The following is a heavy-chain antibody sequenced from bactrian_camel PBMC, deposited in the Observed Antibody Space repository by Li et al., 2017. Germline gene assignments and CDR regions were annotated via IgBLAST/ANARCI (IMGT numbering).Heavy chain of an antibody. CDR3: AADSRSLWVWGY. D-gene: IGHD3*01. V-gene: IGHV3S28*01. CDR1: GLTFSNSY. CDR2: IYTGAGST. Sequence: QLVESGGGLVQPGGSLRLSCSASGLTFSNSYMSWVRQAPGKGLEWVSGIYTGAGSTYYADSVKGRFTISKDNAKNTLYLQMNSLKPEDTAVYYCAADSRSLWVWGYWGQGTQVTVS. J-gene: IGHJ6*01.